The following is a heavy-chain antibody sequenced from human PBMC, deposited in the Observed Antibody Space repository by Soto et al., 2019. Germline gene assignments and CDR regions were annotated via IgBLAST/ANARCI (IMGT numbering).Heavy chain of an antibody. CDR3: AKDGYYDSSGYYSRYFDY. J-gene: IGHJ4*02. V-gene: IGHV3-23*01. D-gene: IGHD3-22*01. CDR1: GFTFSSYA. CDR2: ISGSGGST. Sequence: GGSLRLSCAASGFTFSSYAMSWVRQAPGKGLEWVSAISGSGGSTYYADSVKGRFTISRDNSKNTLYLQMNSLRAEDTAVYYYAKDGYYDSSGYYSRYFDYWGQGTLVTVSS.